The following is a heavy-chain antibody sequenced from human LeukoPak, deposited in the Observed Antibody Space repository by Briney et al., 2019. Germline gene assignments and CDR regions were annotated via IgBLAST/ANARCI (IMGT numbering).Heavy chain of an antibody. CDR3: ARDLGAKY. Sequence: PSETLSLTCNVSGASIFNYYWSWIRQAPGKGLEWIGYVHHSGRTNSNPSLGSRVTMSVDTSTSQLSLNLTSVTTADTAVYFCARDLGAKYWGQGTLVFVSS. J-gene: IGHJ1*01. V-gene: IGHV4-59*01. CDR1: GASIFNYY. D-gene: IGHD5-12*01. CDR2: VHHSGRT.